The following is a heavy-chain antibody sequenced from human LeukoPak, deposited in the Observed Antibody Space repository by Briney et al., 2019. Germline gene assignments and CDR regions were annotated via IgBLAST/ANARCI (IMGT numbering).Heavy chain of an antibody. D-gene: IGHD3-16*01. CDR1: GFTFSSYW. Sequence: PGGSLRLSCEVSGFTFSSYWMRWVRQAPGKGLEWVAIISYDGGEIYYVDSVKGRFTLSRDNAKSSVYLQMNSLRAEDAAVYYCARDKPRGSYDGSIFDSWGQGTLVTVSS. CDR2: ISYDGGEI. V-gene: IGHV3-7*01. J-gene: IGHJ4*02. CDR3: ARDKPRGSYDGSIFDS.